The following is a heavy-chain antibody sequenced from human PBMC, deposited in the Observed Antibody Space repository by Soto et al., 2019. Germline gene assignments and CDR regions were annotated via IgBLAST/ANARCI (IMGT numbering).Heavy chain of an antibody. CDR3: ASQSSIAAHPPPPK. CDR2: ISSSSSYI. CDR1: GFTFSSYS. D-gene: IGHD6-6*01. Sequence: PGGSQRLSCAASGFTFSSYSMNWVRQAPGKGLEWVSSISSSSSYIYYADSVKGRFTISRDNAKNSLYLQMNSLRAEDTAVYYCASQSSIAAHPPPPKWGQGTLVTVSS. V-gene: IGHV3-21*01. J-gene: IGHJ4*02.